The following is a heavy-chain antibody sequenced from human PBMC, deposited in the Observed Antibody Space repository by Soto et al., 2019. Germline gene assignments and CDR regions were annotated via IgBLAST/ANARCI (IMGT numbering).Heavy chain of an antibody. V-gene: IGHV1-8*01. CDR2: MKPNSGDT. CDR3: ARVTEMATIPDY. Sequence: ASVKVSCKASGYTFTSYDINWVRQATGQGLECMGWMKPNSGDTGYAQKFQGRVTMTRNTSISTAYMELSSLRSEDTAVYYCARVTEMATIPDYWGQGTLVTVSS. CDR1: GYTFTSYD. D-gene: IGHD5-12*01. J-gene: IGHJ4*02.